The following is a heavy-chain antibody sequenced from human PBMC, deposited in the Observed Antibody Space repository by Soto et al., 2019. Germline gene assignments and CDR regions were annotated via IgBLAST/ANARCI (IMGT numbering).Heavy chain of an antibody. V-gene: IGHV3-23*01. J-gene: IGHJ6*02. CDR3: AKVGVRGVTSYFSMDV. D-gene: IGHD3-10*01. CDR1: GFTFSSYA. CDR2: ISSSGVST. Sequence: GGSLRLSCAASGFTFSSYAISWVRQAPWKGLEWVSAISSSGVSTYYADSVTGRFTISRDNSKNKVYLQIDSLAPEDTAVYYCAKVGVRGVTSYFSMDVWGQWTTVTVSS.